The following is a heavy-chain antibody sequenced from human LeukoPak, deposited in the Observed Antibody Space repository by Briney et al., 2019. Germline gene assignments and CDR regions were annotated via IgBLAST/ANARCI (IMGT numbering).Heavy chain of an antibody. V-gene: IGHV4-39*01. CDR3: ARTAGVAVAGSRQYFDY. CDR2: FYYSGNT. J-gene: IGHJ4*02. CDR1: GGSISSSSNY. Sequence: PSETLSLTCSVSGGSISSSSNYWGWIRQPPGKGLEWIGSFYYSGNTYYNPSLKSRVTISVDTSKNEFSLKLRSVTAADTAVYYCARTAGVAVAGSRQYFDYWGQGTLVTVSS. D-gene: IGHD6-19*01.